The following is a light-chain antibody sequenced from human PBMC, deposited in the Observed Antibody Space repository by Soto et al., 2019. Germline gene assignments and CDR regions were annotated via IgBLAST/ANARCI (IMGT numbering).Light chain of an antibody. CDR3: TSYSTISTLL. Sequence: QSVLTQPASVSGSPGQSITISCTGTSSDIGGYNYVSWYQQHPGKVPKLRIYDVSNLPSGVSNRFSGSKSGSTASLTISGLQAEDEADYYCTSYSTISTLLFGGGTQRTV. CDR2: DVS. V-gene: IGLV2-14*01. J-gene: IGLJ2*01. CDR1: SSDIGGYNY.